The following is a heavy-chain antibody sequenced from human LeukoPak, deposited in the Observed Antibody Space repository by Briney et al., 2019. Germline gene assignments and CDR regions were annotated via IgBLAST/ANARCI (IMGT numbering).Heavy chain of an antibody. J-gene: IGHJ5*02. Sequence: PSETLSLTCAVYGGSFSGYYWSWIRQPPGKGLEWIGEINHSGSTYYNPSLKSRVTISVDTSKNQFSLRLSSVTAADTAVYYCARGSAYYRRNSWWFDPWGQGTLVTVSS. CDR1: GGSFSGYY. D-gene: IGHD1-26*01. V-gene: IGHV4-34*01. CDR3: ARGSAYYRRNSWWFDP. CDR2: INHSGST.